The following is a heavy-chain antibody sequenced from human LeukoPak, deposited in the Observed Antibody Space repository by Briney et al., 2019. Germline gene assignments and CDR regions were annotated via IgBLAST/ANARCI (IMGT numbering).Heavy chain of an antibody. D-gene: IGHD4-11*01. CDR1: GGSISSYY. V-gene: IGHV4-59*01. CDR3: ARGLPDKGFDP. J-gene: IGHJ5*02. CDR2: IYYSGST. Sequence: SETLSLTCTASGGSISSYYWSWIRQPPGKGLEWIGYIYYSGSTNYNPSLKSRVTISVDTSKNQFSLKLSSVTAADTAVYYCARGLPDKGFDPWGQGTLVTVSS.